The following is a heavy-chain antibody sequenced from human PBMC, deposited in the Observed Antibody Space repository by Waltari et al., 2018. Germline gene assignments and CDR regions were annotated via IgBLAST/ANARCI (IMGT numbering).Heavy chain of an antibody. CDR3: ARTNYRPPQYYYFLDV. V-gene: IGHV1-2*02. CDR1: GYTFSDYN. CDR2: INPKSGVT. Sequence: QLVQSGAEVKKPGASVRVSCLASGYTFSDYNVHWLRQAPGQGLEWMGWINPKSGVTKYAQRFQGRVTMTRATSLSTAYMELTRLTFDDTAVYYCARTNYRPPQYYYFLDVWGKGTTVTVSS. J-gene: IGHJ6*03. D-gene: IGHD1-7*01.